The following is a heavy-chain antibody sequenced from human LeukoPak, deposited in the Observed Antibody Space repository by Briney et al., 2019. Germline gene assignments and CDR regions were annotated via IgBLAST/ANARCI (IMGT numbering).Heavy chain of an antibody. Sequence: PGGSLRLSCAASGFTFSSYEMNWVRQAPGKGLEWVSYISNSGSTIFYADSVKGRFTISRDNAKNSLYLQMNSLGVEDTAFYFCARGLFGVAKSVDYWGQGTLVTVSS. CDR2: ISNSGSTI. CDR1: GFTFSSYE. V-gene: IGHV3-48*03. D-gene: IGHD3-3*01. J-gene: IGHJ4*02. CDR3: ARGLFGVAKSVDY.